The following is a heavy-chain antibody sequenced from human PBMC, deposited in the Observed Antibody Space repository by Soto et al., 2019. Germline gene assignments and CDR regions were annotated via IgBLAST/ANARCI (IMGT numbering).Heavy chain of an antibody. Sequence: SETLSLTYAFYGLSFSSYCLTWIRQPPGKGLEWIGEIYYSGSTNYNPSLKSRVTISVDTSKNQFSLKLSSVTAADTAVYYCARRYGPGFDYWGQGTLVTVSS. V-gene: IGHV4-34*01. CDR2: IYYSGST. J-gene: IGHJ4*02. CDR3: ARRYGPGFDY. CDR1: GLSFSSYC. D-gene: IGHD4-17*01.